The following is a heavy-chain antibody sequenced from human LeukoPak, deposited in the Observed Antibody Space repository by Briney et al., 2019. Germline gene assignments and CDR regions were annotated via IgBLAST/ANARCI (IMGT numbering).Heavy chain of an antibody. CDR3: ARKLRLGGNWLDP. CDR1: GGTFTSYA. CDR2: IIPISGTT. V-gene: IGHV1-69*13. D-gene: IGHD1-26*01. J-gene: IGHJ5*02. Sequence: SVKVSCKTSGGTFTSYAITWVRQAPGQGLEWMGKIIPISGTTNYAQKFQGRVTSTADESTSTAYMELSGLRSEDTALYYCARKLRLGGNWLDPWGQGTLVTVSS.